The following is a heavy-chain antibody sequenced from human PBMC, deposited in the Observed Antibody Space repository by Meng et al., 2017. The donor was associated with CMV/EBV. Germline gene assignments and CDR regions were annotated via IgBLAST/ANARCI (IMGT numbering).Heavy chain of an antibody. Sequence: SETLSLTCTVSGGSISSYYWSWIRQPPGKGLEWIGYIYYSGSTNYNPSLKSRVTISVDTSKNQFSLKLSSVTAADTAVYYCARGHYYCRGISCYSLDYWGQGTLVTVSS. CDR2: IYYSGST. CDR1: GGSISSYY. D-gene: IGHD2-2*02. CDR3: ARGHYYCRGISCYSLDY. V-gene: IGHV4-59*01. J-gene: IGHJ4*02.